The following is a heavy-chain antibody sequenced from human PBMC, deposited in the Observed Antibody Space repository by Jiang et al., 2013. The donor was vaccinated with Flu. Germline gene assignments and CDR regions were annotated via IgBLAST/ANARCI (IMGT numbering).Heavy chain of an antibody. CDR3: ARMATTVTGTGGYFDY. J-gene: IGHJ4*02. V-gene: IGHV4-34*01. D-gene: IGHD4-17*01. Sequence: KSRVTISVDTSKNQFSLKLSSVTAADTAVYYCARMATTVTGTGGYFDYWGQGTLVTVSS.